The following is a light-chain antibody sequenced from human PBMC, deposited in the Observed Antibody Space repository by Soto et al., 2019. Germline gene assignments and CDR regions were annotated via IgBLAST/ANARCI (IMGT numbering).Light chain of an antibody. Sequence: QSVLTQPPSVSGAPGQRVSISCTGSTSNIGAPYDVHWYQHLPGTAPKLLIYGDNNRPSGVPDRFSGSKSGNTASLTISGLQAEDEADYYCSSYTSSSTLEVFGTGTKVTVL. J-gene: IGLJ1*01. CDR3: SSYTSSSTLEV. CDR2: GDN. CDR1: TSNIGAPYD. V-gene: IGLV1-40*01.